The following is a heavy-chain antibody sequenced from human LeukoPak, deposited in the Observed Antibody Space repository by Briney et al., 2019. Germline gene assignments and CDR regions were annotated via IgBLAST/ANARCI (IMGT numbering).Heavy chain of an antibody. D-gene: IGHD1-26*01. Sequence: GGSLRLSCAAPGFTFSSYSMNWVRQAPGKGVEWVSRITSDGRGIDYADSVKGRFSTSRDNAKNTLYLQMNSLRAEDTAVYYCASGRLVGAPDYWGQGTLVTVSS. CDR2: ITSDGRGI. J-gene: IGHJ4*02. CDR1: GFTFSSYS. V-gene: IGHV3-74*01. CDR3: ASGRLVGAPDY.